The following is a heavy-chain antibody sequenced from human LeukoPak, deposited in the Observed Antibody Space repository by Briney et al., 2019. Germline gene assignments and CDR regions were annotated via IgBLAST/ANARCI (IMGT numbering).Heavy chain of an antibody. V-gene: IGHV3-53*01. Sequence: HPGGSLRLSCAASGFTVSSNYMNWDRQAPGKGLEWVSLIYSGSTTNYADSVKGRFTISRDNSKNTLYLQMNSLRVEDTAVYYCAKGPRPGSSGYPNLDHWGQGTLVTVSS. D-gene: IGHD3-22*01. CDR3: AKGPRPGSSGYPNLDH. CDR2: IYSGSTT. J-gene: IGHJ4*02. CDR1: GFTVSSNY.